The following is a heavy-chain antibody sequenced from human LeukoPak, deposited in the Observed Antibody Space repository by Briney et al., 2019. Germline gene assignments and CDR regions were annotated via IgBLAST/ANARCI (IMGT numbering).Heavy chain of an antibody. J-gene: IGHJ4*02. Sequence: ASVKVSCKASGYTFTSYDINWVRQATGQGLEWMGWMSPNSGNTGYAQKFQGRVTMTRSTSISTAYMELSSLKSEDTAVYYCTRAPFYFDSSGWDWGQGTLVTVSS. D-gene: IGHD3-22*01. V-gene: IGHV1-8*01. CDR3: TRAPFYFDSSGWD. CDR1: GYTFTSYD. CDR2: MSPNSGNT.